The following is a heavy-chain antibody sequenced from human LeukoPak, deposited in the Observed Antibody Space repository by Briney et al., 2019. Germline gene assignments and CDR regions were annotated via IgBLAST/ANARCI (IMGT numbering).Heavy chain of an antibody. V-gene: IGHV3-23*01. CDR1: GFTFSTYA. CDR2: ISGSGAIT. J-gene: IGHJ4*02. Sequence: GGSLRLSCAASGFTFSTYAMSWVRQAPGKGLEWVSTISGSGAITYYADSVRGRFTISRDNSKNTLYLHMNSLRAEDTAVYYCAKGGAGYTNPYYFDYWGQGTLVTVSS. CDR3: AKGGAGYTNPYYFDY. D-gene: IGHD3-16*02.